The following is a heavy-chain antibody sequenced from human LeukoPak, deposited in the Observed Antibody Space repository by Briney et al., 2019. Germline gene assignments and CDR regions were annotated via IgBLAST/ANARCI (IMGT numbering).Heavy chain of an antibody. CDR3: AKDIAQGYTFGSIEQDY. CDR2: ISERGDGT. J-gene: IGHJ4*02. V-gene: IGHV3-23*01. Sequence: GGSLRLSCAASGVAFSNYAMSWVRQAPGKGLEWVAAISERGDGTYYAGSMKGRFTISRDYAKNMVYLQINSLRAEDTAIYYCAKDIAQGYTFGSIEQDYWGQGTLVTVSS. CDR1: GVAFSNYA. D-gene: IGHD5-18*01.